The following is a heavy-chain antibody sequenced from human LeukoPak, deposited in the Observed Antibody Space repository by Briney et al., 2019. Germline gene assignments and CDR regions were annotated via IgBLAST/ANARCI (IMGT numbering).Heavy chain of an antibody. V-gene: IGHV4-59*12. J-gene: IGHJ6*03. CDR3: ARGPRITIFGVVPYYMDV. D-gene: IGHD3-3*01. CDR2: IYYSGST. Sequence: SETLSLTCTVSGGSISSYYWSWIRQPPGKGLEWIGYIYYSGSTNYNPSPKSRVTISVDTSKNQFSLKLSSVTAADTAVYYCARGPRITIFGVVPYYMDVWGKGTTVTVSS. CDR1: GGSISSYY.